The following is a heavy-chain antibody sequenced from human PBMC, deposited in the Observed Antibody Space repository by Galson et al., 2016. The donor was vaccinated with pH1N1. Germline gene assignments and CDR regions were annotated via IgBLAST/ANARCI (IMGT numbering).Heavy chain of an antibody. V-gene: IGHV3-33*01. CDR1: GVAFSSYG. D-gene: IGHD3-3*01. CDR2: IWFDGSYE. CDR3: ARGDLEWLSHFDY. J-gene: IGHJ4*02. Sequence: SLRLSCAASGVAFSSYGMHWVRQAPGKGLEWVAVIWFDGSYEFYADSVKGRFTISRDNSKNTLHLQMNSLRAEDTAVYYCARGDLEWLSHFDYWGQGTLVTVSS.